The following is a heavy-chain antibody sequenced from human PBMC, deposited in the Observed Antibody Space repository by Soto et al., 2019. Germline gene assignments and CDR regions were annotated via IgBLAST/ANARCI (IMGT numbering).Heavy chain of an antibody. V-gene: IGHV3-21*01. D-gene: IGHD3-22*01. CDR1: GFTFSSYS. CDR2: ISSSSSYI. Sequence: GGSLRLSCAASGFTFSSYSMNWVRQAPGKGLEWVSSISSSSSYIYYADSVKGRFTISRDNAKNSLYLQMNSLRAEDTAVYYCARASMSPYYYDSSGYPDYWGQGTLVTVSS. J-gene: IGHJ4*02. CDR3: ARASMSPYYYDSSGYPDY.